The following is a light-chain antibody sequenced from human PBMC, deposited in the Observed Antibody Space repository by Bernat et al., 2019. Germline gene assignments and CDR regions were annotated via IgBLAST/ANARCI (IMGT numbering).Light chain of an antibody. CDR3: QQYGSSPFT. CDR1: HSVSSSY. J-gene: IGKJ3*01. CDR2: GAC. Sequence: EIVLTQSPGTLSLSPGERATLSCRASHSVSSSYLAWYHQKPGQAPRLLIYGACTRATGIPDRFSGSGSGTDFTLTISRLETEDFAVYYCQQYGSSPFTFGPGTKVDIK. V-gene: IGKV3-20*01.